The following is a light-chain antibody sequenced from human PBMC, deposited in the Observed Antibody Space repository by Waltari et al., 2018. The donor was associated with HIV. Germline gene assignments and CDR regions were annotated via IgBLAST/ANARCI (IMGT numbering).Light chain of an antibody. CDR3: ATWDDSLKGVV. CDR2: SVN. V-gene: IGLV1-44*01. J-gene: IGLJ2*01. CDR1: NSNIGSNT. Sequence: QSVLTQPPSVSGTPGQRVIISCSGNNSNIGSNTVNWYLKVTGAAPRVLSHSVNQRPSGVPDRFSGSKSGSSASLAIGGLQSADEADYYCATWDDSLKGVVFGGGTTLTVL.